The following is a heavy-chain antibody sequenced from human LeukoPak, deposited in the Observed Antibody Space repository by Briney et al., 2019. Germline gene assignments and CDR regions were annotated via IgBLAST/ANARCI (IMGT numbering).Heavy chain of an antibody. D-gene: IGHD1-26*01. CDR3: ARDSPVPGASIVDYFDY. CDR1: GFTFSSYG. J-gene: IGHJ4*02. Sequence: GGSLRPSCAASGFTFSSYGMSWVRQAPGKGLEWVSAISGSGGSTYYADSVKGRFTISRDNSKNTLYLQMNSLRAEDTAVYYCARDSPVPGASIVDYFDYWGQGTLVTVSS. CDR2: ISGSGGST. V-gene: IGHV3-23*01.